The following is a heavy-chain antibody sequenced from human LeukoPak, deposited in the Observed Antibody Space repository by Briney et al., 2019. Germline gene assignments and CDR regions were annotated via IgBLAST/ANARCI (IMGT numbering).Heavy chain of an antibody. CDR1: GYSISSGYY. D-gene: IGHD3-3*01. Sequence: SETLSLTCTVSGYSISSGYYWGWIRQPPGKGLEWIGSIYHSGSTYYNPSLKSRVTISVDTSKNQFSLKLSSVTAADTAVYYCARATLGYDFWSGYYTGLFDYWGQGTLVAVSS. CDR3: ARATLGYDFWSGYYTGLFDY. CDR2: IYHSGST. J-gene: IGHJ4*02. V-gene: IGHV4-38-2*02.